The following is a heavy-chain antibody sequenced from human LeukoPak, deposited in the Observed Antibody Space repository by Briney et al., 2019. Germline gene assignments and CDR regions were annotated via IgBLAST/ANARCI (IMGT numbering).Heavy chain of an antibody. Sequence: SETLSLTWPVAGGSISSSYWSCIRQPPRRGLEWIGYSYISRSTNYNPSLKSRVTISVDTSKTQFSLKLSSVTDADTAVYYCARLFPYAVTPYYYYYMDVWGKGTTVTVSS. CDR2: SYISRST. J-gene: IGHJ6*03. CDR3: ARLFPYAVTPYYYYYMDV. D-gene: IGHD4-11*01. CDR1: GGSISSSY. V-gene: IGHV4-4*09.